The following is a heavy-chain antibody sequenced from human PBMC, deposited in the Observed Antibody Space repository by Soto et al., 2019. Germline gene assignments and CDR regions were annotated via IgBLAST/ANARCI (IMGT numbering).Heavy chain of an antibody. CDR3: ARSSRGGGRYYYYGMDV. D-gene: IGHD1-26*01. J-gene: IGHJ6*02. CDR1: GFTFSSYA. CDR2: ISYDGSNK. Sequence: LRLSCAASGFTFSSYAMHWVRQAPGKGLEWVAVISYDGSNKYYADSVKGRFTISRDNSKNTLYLQMNSLRAEDTAVYYCARSSRGGGRYYYYGMDVWGQGTTVTVSS. V-gene: IGHV3-30-3*01.